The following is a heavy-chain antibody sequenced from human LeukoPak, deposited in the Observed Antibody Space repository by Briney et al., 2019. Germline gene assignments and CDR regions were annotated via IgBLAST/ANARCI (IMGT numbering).Heavy chain of an antibody. V-gene: IGHV3-48*04. Sequence: GGSLRLSCAASEFTFSSYSMNWVRQAPGKGLEWVSYISSSSSTIYYADSVKGRFTISRDNAKNSLYLQMNSLRAEDTAVYYCARDRGIVVGRFDPWGQGTLVTVSS. J-gene: IGHJ5*02. CDR3: ARDRGIVVGRFDP. CDR1: EFTFSSYS. D-gene: IGHD2-2*01. CDR2: ISSSSSTI.